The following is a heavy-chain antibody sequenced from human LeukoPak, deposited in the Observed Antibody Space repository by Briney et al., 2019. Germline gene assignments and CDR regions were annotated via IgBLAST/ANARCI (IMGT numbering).Heavy chain of an antibody. V-gene: IGHV3-33*01. CDR1: GFTFRSAG. CDR2: IYYDGSNK. J-gene: IGHJ4*02. Sequence: GGSLRLSCAASGFTFRSAGMHWVRQATGKGLEWVAVIYYDGSNKYYADSVKGRFTISRDNSKNTLYLQMNSLRAEDTAVYYCARDRTYFSDYWGQGTLVTVSS. CDR3: ARDRTYFSDY.